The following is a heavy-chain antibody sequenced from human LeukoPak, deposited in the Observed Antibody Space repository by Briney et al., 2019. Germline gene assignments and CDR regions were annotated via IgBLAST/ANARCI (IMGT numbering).Heavy chain of an antibody. D-gene: IGHD3-9*01. CDR3: ARRHITAWFFDH. CDR1: GGSISSGGYY. J-gene: IGHJ4*02. CDR2: IHRSGS. Sequence: PSETLSLTCAVPGGSISSGGYYWSWIRQPAGKGLEWIGRIHRSGSHYNPSLQSRLTMSVDTSKNQVSLRLSSLTAADTAVYYCARRHITAWFFDHWGQGTLVTVSS. V-gene: IGHV4-61*02.